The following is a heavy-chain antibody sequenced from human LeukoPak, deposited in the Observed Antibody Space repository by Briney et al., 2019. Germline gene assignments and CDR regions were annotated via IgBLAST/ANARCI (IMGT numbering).Heavy chain of an antibody. V-gene: IGHV1-2*02. CDR2: INPNSGGT. J-gene: IGHJ3*02. CDR1: GYTFTGYY. D-gene: IGHD3-10*01. CDR3: ARKKDGSGRPYDAFDI. Sequence: GASVKVSCKASGYTFTGYYMHWVRQAPGQGLEWMGWINPNSGGTNYAQKFQGRVTMPRDTSISTAYMELSRLRSDDTAVYYCARKKDGSGRPYDAFDIWGQGTMVTVSS.